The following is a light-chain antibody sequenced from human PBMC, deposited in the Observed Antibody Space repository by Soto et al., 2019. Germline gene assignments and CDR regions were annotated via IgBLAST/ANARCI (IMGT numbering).Light chain of an antibody. CDR1: QTISSW. J-gene: IGKJ5*01. CDR2: KAS. Sequence: DIQMTQSPSTLSGSVGDRVTITCRASQTISSWLAWYQQKPGKAPKLLIYKASTLKSGVPSRFSGSGSGTDFTFTISSLQPEDFATYYCQQYDNLPITFGQGTRLEIK. CDR3: QQYDNLPIT. V-gene: IGKV1-5*03.